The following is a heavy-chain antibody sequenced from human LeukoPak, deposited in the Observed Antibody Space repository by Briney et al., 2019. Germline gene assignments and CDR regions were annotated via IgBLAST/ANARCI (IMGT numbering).Heavy chain of an antibody. V-gene: IGHV3-74*01. J-gene: IGHJ4*02. CDR2: INSDGSST. CDR1: GFTFSSYW. Sequence: GGSLRLSCAASGFTFSSYWMHWVRQAPGEGLVWVSRINSDGSSTSYADSVKGRFTISRDNAKNTLYLQMNSLRAEDTAVYYCATVNRGYCSGGSCYYFDYWGQGTLVTVSS. D-gene: IGHD2-15*01. CDR3: ATVNRGYCSGGSCYYFDY.